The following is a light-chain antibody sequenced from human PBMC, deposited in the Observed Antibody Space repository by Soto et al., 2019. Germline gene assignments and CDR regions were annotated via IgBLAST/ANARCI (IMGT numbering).Light chain of an antibody. V-gene: IGKV3-11*01. CDR3: QKRSNWPFT. CDR1: QSVSRY. Sequence: EIVLTQSPATLSLSPGERATLSCRASQSVSRYLAWYQQKPGQAPRLLIYDASNRATGIPARFSGSGSGTDFTLTISRLEPEDFAVYYCQKRSNWPFTFGGGTKVEIK. J-gene: IGKJ4*01. CDR2: DAS.